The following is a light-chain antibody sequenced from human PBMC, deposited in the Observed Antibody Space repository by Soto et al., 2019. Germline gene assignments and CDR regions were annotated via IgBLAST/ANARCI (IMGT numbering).Light chain of an antibody. CDR1: QSVSSNS. CDR3: HQYNNWLALT. CDR2: GAS. J-gene: IGKJ4*01. Sequence: IVLTQSPGTLSLSPGERATLSCRASQSVSSNSLAWYQQKPGQAPRLLIYGASSRATGIPDRFSGSGSGTEFTLTISSLQSEDSAVYYCHQYNNWLALTFGGGTKVDI. V-gene: IGKV3-20*01.